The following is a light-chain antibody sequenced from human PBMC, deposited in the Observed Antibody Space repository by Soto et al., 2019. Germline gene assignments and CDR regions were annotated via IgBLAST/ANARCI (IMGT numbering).Light chain of an antibody. V-gene: IGKV3-11*01. J-gene: IGKJ5*01. CDR1: QSVGIY. CDR3: QYRNTWPPA. Sequence: EIVLTQSPATLSLSPGEIATLSCRASQSVGIYLGWYQQRPGQAPRLLIYDASNTAACIPGRFSGSGSGTDFTLTINSLEPEEFAVYYWQYRNTWPPAFGQGTRLEIK. CDR2: DAS.